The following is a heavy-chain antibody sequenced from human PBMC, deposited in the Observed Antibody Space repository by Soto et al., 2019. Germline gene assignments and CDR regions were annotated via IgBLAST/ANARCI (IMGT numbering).Heavy chain of an antibody. D-gene: IGHD2-21*01. V-gene: IGHV1-18*01. Sequence: VQLVQSGAEVKKPGASVKVSCKASGYTFTSYGISWVRQAPGQGLEWMGWISAYNGNTNYAQKLQGRVTMTTETSTSTANKELRSLKSDDTAVYYCARGSSDPSYAEYFQHWGQGTLVTVSS. J-gene: IGHJ1*01. CDR3: ARGSSDPSYAEYFQH. CDR1: GYTFTSYG. CDR2: ISAYNGNT.